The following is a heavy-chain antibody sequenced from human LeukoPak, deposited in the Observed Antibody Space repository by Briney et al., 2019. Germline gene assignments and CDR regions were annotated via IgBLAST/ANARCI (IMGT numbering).Heavy chain of an antibody. Sequence: GGSLRLSCAASGFTFGSYSMNWVRQAPGKGLEWVSSISSSSSYIYYADSVKGRFTISRDNAKNSLYLQMNSLRAEDTAVYYCARGLDYYDSSGPPNYWGQGTLVTVSS. D-gene: IGHD3-22*01. CDR3: ARGLDYYDSSGPPNY. CDR1: GFTFGSYS. CDR2: ISSSSSYI. J-gene: IGHJ4*02. V-gene: IGHV3-21*01.